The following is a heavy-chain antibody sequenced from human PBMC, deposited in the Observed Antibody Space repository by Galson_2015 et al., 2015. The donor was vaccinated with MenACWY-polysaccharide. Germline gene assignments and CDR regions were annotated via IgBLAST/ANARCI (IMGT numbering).Heavy chain of an antibody. V-gene: IGHV4-59*01. CDR3: ARDGAHYYYYMDA. Sequence: TLSLTCTVSGGSISRYYWSWIRQPPGKGLEWIGYISYTGTTNYNPSLKSRVTISVDTSKNQYSLKLSSVTAADTAVYYCARDGAHYYYYMDAWGKGTTVTVSS. CDR2: ISYTGTT. J-gene: IGHJ6*03. D-gene: IGHD3-16*01. CDR1: GGSISRYY.